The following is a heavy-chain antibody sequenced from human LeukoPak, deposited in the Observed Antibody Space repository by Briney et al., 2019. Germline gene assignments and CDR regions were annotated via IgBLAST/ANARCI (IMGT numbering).Heavy chain of an antibody. CDR3: ARGFYGGYYHYYYYMDV. CDR1: GGSISSYY. Sequence: SETLSLTCTVSGGSISSYYWSWIRQPPGKGLEWIGYIYYSGSTNYNPSLKSRVTISVDTSKNQFSLKLSSVTAADTAVYYCARGFYGGYYHYYYYMDVWGKGTTVTVSS. J-gene: IGHJ6*03. D-gene: IGHD4-23*01. V-gene: IGHV4-59*01. CDR2: IYYSGST.